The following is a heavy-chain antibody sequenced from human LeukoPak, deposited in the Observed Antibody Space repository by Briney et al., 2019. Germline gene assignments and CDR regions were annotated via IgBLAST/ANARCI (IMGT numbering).Heavy chain of an antibody. CDR2: IPFDGSNK. D-gene: IGHD3-22*01. J-gene: IGHJ4*02. CDR1: GFTFSNYG. Sequence: GGSLRLSCAASGFTFSNYGMYWVRQAPGKGLEWVTFIPFDGSNKYYADSVKGRFTISRDNSKNTLCLQMNSLRAEDTAVYYCAKDHRVYDNSAFLDSWGQGTLVTVSS. CDR3: AKDHRVYDNSAFLDS. V-gene: IGHV3-30*02.